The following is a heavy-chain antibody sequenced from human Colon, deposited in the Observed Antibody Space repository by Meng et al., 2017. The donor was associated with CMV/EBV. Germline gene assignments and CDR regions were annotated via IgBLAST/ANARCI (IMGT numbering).Heavy chain of an antibody. CDR2: SYYTGST. CDR1: GGSVSGGYYY. Sequence: GSLRLSCTVSGGSVSGGYYYWSWIRQPPGKGLEWIGYSYYTGSTNYNPSLKSRVTISVDTSKNQFSLKLSSVTAADTAVYYCARLMETRRPIYGMDVWGQGTTVTVSS. D-gene: IGHD1-1*01. J-gene: IGHJ6*02. CDR3: ARLMETRRPIYGMDV. V-gene: IGHV4-61*01.